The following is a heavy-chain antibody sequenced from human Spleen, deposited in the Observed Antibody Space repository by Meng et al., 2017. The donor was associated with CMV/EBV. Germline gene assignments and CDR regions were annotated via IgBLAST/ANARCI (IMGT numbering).Heavy chain of an antibody. CDR1: GGSFSGYY. D-gene: IGHD1-1*01. V-gene: IGHV4-34*01. J-gene: IGHJ4*02. CDR3: ARGGRTGTTFPFDY. Sequence: AFYGGSFSGYYWGWIRQPPGKGLEWIGEINHSGSTNYHPSLKRRVTISVDTSKNQFSLKLSSVTAADTAVYYCARGGRTGTTFPFDYWGQGTLVTVSS. CDR2: INHSGST.